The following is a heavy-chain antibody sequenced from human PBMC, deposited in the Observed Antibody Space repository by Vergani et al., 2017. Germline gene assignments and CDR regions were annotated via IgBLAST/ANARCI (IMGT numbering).Heavy chain of an antibody. CDR1: GFDFSSYI. D-gene: IGHD2/OR15-2a*01. Sequence: QLVESGGGWVQPGGSLRLSCVVSGFDFSSYIMNWVRQAPGKGLEWVSFVSPGTKSQSYADSVKGRFTISRDSAKNSLYLQMDSLRAGDTAVYYCAREYSNTSGRAFDCWGQGAKVTDSS. V-gene: IGHV3-48*01. CDR2: VSPGTKSQ. J-gene: IGHJ3*01. CDR3: AREYSNTSGRAFDC.